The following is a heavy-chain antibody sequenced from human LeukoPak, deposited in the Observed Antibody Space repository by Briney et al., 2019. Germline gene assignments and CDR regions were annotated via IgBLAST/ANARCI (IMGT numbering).Heavy chain of an antibody. V-gene: IGHV5-51*01. CDR1: GYKFTTYW. Sequence: GESLRISCKGSGYKFTTYWIGWVRQMPGKGLECMGFIYPGDSDPRYSPSFQGQVFISADKSSNTAYLQWDNLKASDTAIYYCARGDPSYYNMDVWGQGTTVTVSS. J-gene: IGHJ6*02. CDR3: ARGDPSYYNMDV. CDR2: IYPGDSDP. D-gene: IGHD3-10*01.